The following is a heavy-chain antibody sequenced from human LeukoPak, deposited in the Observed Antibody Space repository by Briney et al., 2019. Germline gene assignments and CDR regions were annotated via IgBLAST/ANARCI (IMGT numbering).Heavy chain of an antibody. Sequence: SETLSLTCAVYGGSFSGYYWSWIRQPPGKGLEWIGEINPSGSTNYNPSLKSRVTISVDTSKNQFSLKLSSVTAADTAVYYCARGPNMARGVINYYYGMDVWGQGTTVTVSS. CDR3: ARGPNMARGVINYYYGMDV. CDR2: INPSGST. D-gene: IGHD3-10*01. J-gene: IGHJ6*02. V-gene: IGHV4-34*01. CDR1: GGSFSGYY.